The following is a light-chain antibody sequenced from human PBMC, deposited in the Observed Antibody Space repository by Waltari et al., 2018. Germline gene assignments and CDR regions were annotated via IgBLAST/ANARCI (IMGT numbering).Light chain of an antibody. Sequence: EIVMTQSPATLSVSPGERATLSCRASQSVSSNLAWYQQKPGQAPMLLIYGASTRATGIPARFSGSVSGTEFTLTISSMQSEDFAVYYCQQYNNWPPYTFGQGTKLEIK. CDR1: QSVSSN. J-gene: IGKJ2*01. V-gene: IGKV3-15*01. CDR2: GAS. CDR3: QQYNNWPPYT.